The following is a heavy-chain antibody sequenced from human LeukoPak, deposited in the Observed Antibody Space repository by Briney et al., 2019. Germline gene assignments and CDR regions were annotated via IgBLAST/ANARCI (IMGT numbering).Heavy chain of an antibody. Sequence: APVKVSCKASNYTFTTYGITWVRQAPGQGLEWMGWISTYNGNTNYAQKFQGRVTMTTDTSTSTAYMELRSLRSDDTAVYYCATLPGFVRGNYWGQGTLVTVSS. CDR2: ISTYNGNT. CDR3: ATLPGFVRGNY. D-gene: IGHD3-10*01. CDR1: NYTFTTYG. J-gene: IGHJ4*02. V-gene: IGHV1-18*01.